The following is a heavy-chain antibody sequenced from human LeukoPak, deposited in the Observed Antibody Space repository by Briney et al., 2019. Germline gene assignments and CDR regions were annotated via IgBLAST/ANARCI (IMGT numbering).Heavy chain of an antibody. J-gene: IGHJ6*02. Sequence: PSETLSLTCTVSGGSISSYYWSWIRQPPGKGLEWIGYIYYSGSTNYNPSLKSRVTISVDTSKNQFSLKLSSVTAADTAVYYCARAQPSKPEAAGPRFGSAPNYGMDVWGQGTTVTVSS. V-gene: IGHV4-59*01. CDR2: IYYSGST. CDR1: GGSISSYY. CDR3: ARAQPSKPEAAGPRFGSAPNYGMDV. D-gene: IGHD1-14*01.